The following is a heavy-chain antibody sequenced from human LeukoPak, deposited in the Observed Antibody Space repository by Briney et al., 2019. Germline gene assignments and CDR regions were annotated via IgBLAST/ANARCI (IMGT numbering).Heavy chain of an antibody. V-gene: IGHV4-61*02. Sequence: SETLSLTCTVSGGSISSGSYYWSWIRQPAGKGLEWIGRIYTSGSTNYNPSLKSRVTISVDTSKNQFSLKLSSVTAADTAVYYCARERAEGALDYWGQGTLVTVSS. CDR1: GGSISSGSYY. CDR2: IYTSGST. CDR3: ARERAEGALDY. J-gene: IGHJ4*02.